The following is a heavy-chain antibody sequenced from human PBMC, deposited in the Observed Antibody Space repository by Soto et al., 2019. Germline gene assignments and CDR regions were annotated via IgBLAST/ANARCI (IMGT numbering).Heavy chain of an antibody. J-gene: IGHJ4*02. CDR1: GYTLTGYY. V-gene: IGHV1-2*02. Sequence: ASVKVSCKASGYTLTGYYMHWVRQAPGQGLEWMGWINPNSGGTNYAQKFQGRVTMTRDTSISTAYMELSRLRSDDTAVYYCARTRYCSSTSCYSPLVYWGQGTLVTVSS. D-gene: IGHD2-2*01. CDR2: INPNSGGT. CDR3: ARTRYCSSTSCYSPLVY.